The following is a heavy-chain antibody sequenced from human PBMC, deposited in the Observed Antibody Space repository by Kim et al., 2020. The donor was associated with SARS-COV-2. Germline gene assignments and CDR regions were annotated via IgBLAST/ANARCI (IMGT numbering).Heavy chain of an antibody. CDR2: MNPNSGNT. D-gene: IGHD5-12*01. V-gene: IGHV1-8*01. CDR3: ARFFLRDDYTLYNWFDP. J-gene: IGHJ5*02. Sequence: ASVKVSCKASGYTFTSYDINWVRQATGQGLEWMGWMNPNSGNTGYAQKFQGRVTMTRNTSISTAYMELSSLRSEDTAVYYCARFFLRDDYTLYNWFDPWGQGALVTVSS. CDR1: GYTFTSYD.